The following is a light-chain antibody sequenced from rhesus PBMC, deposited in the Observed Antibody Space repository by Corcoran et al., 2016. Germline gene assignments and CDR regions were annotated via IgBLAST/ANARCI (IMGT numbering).Light chain of an antibody. J-gene: IGLJ1*01. V-gene: IGLV3-25*02. CDR2: ADR. CDR3: QVWDYNDDVI. CDR1: NIGRKN. Sequence: YDLTQPPSVSAASGQTAKITCGGDNIGRKNVHWYQQKPAQAPILVIYADRKRPSGIPERFSGSNSGNTATLTISRVEAVDEADYFCQVWDYNDDVIFGDGTRLTV.